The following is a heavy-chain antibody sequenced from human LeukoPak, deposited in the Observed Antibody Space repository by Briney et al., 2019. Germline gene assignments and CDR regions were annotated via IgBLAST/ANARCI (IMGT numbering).Heavy chain of an antibody. CDR1: GGSISSGGYY. V-gene: IGHV4-39*07. CDR2: VYYSGST. J-gene: IGHJ5*02. D-gene: IGHD7-27*01. Sequence: SETLSLTCTVSGGSISSGGYYWSWIRQPPGKGLEWIGSVYYSGSTYYNPSLKSRVTISVDTSKNQFSLKLSSVTAADTAVYYCARDLRTGDGNWFDPWGQGTLVTVS. CDR3: ARDLRTGDGNWFDP.